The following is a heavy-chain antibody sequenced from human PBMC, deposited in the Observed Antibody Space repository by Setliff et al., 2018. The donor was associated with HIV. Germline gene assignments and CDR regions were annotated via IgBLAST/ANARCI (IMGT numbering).Heavy chain of an antibody. J-gene: IGHJ3*01. V-gene: IGHV5-51*01. D-gene: IGHD5-12*01. CDR2: VHPVDSDV. CDR1: GYIFTGYW. CDR3: ARIGDSSGYYFYIFDL. Sequence: GESLKISCQGSGYIFTGYWVGWVRQMAGKGLEWMGMVHPVDSDVRYSPSFEGQVTISADKSTSTAYLQWTGLKASDTAIYYCARIGDSSGYYFYIFDLWGQGTMVTVSS.